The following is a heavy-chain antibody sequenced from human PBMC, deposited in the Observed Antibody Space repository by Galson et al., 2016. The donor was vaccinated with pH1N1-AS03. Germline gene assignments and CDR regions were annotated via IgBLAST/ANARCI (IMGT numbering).Heavy chain of an antibody. D-gene: IGHD2-2*01. Sequence: SETLSLTCTVSGGSISSYYWSWIRQPPGKGLEWIGYISNSGRTNCSPSLKSRANISLDRSRNQFSLNLNSVTAADTAVYYCARVRSEWLGVNSSWYGIDSWGQGTLVTVSS. CDR3: ARVRSEWLGVNSSWYGIDS. CDR1: GGSISSYY. CDR2: ISNSGRT. J-gene: IGHJ4*02. V-gene: IGHV4-59*01.